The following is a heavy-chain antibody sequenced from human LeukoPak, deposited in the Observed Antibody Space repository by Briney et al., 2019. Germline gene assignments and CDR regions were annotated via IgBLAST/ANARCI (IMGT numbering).Heavy chain of an antibody. CDR2: INGDGSST. V-gene: IGHV3-74*01. CDR3: ATRTTVTTLDY. J-gene: IGHJ4*02. CDR1: GFTFGNYW. Sequence: GGSLRLSCATSGFTFGNYWMHWVRQAPGKGLVWVSRINGDGSSTNYADSVKGRFTISRDNAKNTLYLQMNSLRAEDTAVYYCATRTTVTTLDYWGQGTLVTVSS. D-gene: IGHD4-17*01.